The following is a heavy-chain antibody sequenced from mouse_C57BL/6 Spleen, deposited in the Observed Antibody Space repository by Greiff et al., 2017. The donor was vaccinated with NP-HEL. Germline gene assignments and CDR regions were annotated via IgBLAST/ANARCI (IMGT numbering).Heavy chain of an antibody. CDR1: GFNIKDYY. D-gene: IGHD1-1*01. J-gene: IGHJ1*03. CDR2: IDPEDGDT. Sequence: EVQVVESGAELVRPGASVKLSCTASGFNIKDYYMHWVKQRPEQGLEWIGRIDPEDGDTEYAPKFQGQVTMSADTSSNTAYLQLSSLTSEDTAVYYSTTTYYYGTKLRDFDVWGTGTTVTVYS. V-gene: IGHV14-1*01. CDR3: TTTYYYGTKLRDFDV.